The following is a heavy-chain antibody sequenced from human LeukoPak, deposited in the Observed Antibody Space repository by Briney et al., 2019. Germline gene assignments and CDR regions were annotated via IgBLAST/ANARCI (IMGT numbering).Heavy chain of an antibody. V-gene: IGHV3-11*04. CDR3: ARASEICSSTSCYSRFDY. Sequence: PGGSLRLSCAASGFTFSDYYMSWIRQAPGKGLEWVSYISSSGSTIYYADSVKGRFTISRDNAQNSLYLQMNSLRAEDTAVYYCARASEICSSTSCYSRFDYWGQGTLVTVSS. CDR1: GFTFSDYY. CDR2: ISSSGSTI. D-gene: IGHD2-2*02. J-gene: IGHJ4*02.